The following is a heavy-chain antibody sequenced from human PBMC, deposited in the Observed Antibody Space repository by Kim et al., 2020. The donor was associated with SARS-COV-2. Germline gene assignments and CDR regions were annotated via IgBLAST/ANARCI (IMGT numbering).Heavy chain of an antibody. Sequence: SVKVSCKASGGTFSSYTISWVRQAPGQGLEWMGRIIPILGIANYAQKFQGRVTITADKSTSTAYMELSSLRSEDTAVYYCARDGHSSRYCSSTSCRLLRGLGCWGQGTLVTVSS. J-gene: IGHJ4*02. CDR3: ARDGHSSRYCSSTSCRLLRGLGC. V-gene: IGHV1-69*04. CDR1: GGTFSSYT. D-gene: IGHD2-2*01. CDR2: IIPILGIA.